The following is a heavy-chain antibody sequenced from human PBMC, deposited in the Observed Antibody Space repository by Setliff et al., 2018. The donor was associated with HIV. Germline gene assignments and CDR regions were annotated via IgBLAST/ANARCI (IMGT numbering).Heavy chain of an antibody. D-gene: IGHD3-9*01. J-gene: IGHJ3*02. V-gene: IGHV4-61*09. Sequence: SETLSLTCTVSGGSISSGSYFWSWIRQPAGKGLDWIGHIYTSGSTNYNPSLKSRVTTSVDTSKNHFSLRLSSVTAADTAVYYCARRERYYDILTGRVSDGFDIWDQGTMVTVSS. CDR2: IYTSGST. CDR1: GGSISSGSYF. CDR3: ARRERYYDILTGRVSDGFDI.